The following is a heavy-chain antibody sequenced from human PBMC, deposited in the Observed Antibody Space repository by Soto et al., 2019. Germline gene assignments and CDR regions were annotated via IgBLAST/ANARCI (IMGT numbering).Heavy chain of an antibody. J-gene: IGHJ6*02. D-gene: IGHD3-10*01. CDR1: GFTFSSYS. V-gene: IGHV3-21*01. CDR3: ARDDRGLLWFGEPKYYYYYGMDV. CDR2: ISSSSSYI. Sequence: EVQLVESGGGLVQPGGSLRLSCAASGFTFSSYSMNWVRQAPGKGLEWVSSISSSSSYIYYADSVKGRFTISRDNAKNSLYLQMNSLRAEDTAVYYCARDDRGLLWFGEPKYYYYYGMDVWGQGTTVTVSS.